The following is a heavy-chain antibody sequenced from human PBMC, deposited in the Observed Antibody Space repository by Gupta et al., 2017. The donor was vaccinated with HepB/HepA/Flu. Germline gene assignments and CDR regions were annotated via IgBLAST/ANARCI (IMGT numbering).Heavy chain of an antibody. D-gene: IGHD2-8*01. CDR1: GGSINLNTFH. Sequence: QLQMQESGPGLVKPWETLSLTCSVSGGSINLNTFHWAWIRQSPGKGLEWIGEIVYGGRTEYRQSIKSQGTRSEDTSTNQFYLNRRYVTADDKDAYYWARRQYCTIDSGVRGQRAYDIWGQGTMVTVTS. V-gene: IGHV4-39*01. CDR2: IVYGGRT. J-gene: IGHJ3*02. CDR3: ARRQYCTIDSGVRGQRAYDI.